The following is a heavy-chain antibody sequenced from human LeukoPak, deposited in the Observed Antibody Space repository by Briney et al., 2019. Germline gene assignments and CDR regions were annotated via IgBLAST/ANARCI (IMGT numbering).Heavy chain of an antibody. CDR2: FDPEDGET. Sequence: GASVKVSCKVSGYTLTELSMHWVRQAPGKGLEWMGGFDPEDGETIYAQKFQGRVTMTEDTSTDTAYMELRSLRSDDTAVYYCARVGYYDSSGYKRVRSHAFDIWGQGTMVTVSS. J-gene: IGHJ3*02. D-gene: IGHD3-22*01. CDR1: GYTLTELS. V-gene: IGHV1-24*01. CDR3: ARVGYYDSSGYKRVRSHAFDI.